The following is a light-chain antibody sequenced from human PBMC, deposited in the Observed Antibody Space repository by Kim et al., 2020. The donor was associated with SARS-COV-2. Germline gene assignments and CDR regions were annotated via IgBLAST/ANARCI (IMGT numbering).Light chain of an antibody. CDR1: SSNIGSSY. V-gene: IGLV1-47*01. CDR2: RNN. Sequence: GQRGTIYYSGSSSNIGSSYVYWYQQLPGTGPKLLIYRNNQRPSGVPDRFSGSKSGTSASLAISGLRSEDEADYYCAAWDDSLSGWVFGGGTQLTVL. CDR3: AAWDDSLSGWV. J-gene: IGLJ3*02.